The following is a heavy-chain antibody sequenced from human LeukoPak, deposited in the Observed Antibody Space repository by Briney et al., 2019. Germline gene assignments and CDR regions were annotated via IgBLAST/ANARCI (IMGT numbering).Heavy chain of an antibody. CDR2: ISGSGGST. CDR3: ARDPENYSSSWYHRAYYYYYMDV. D-gene: IGHD6-13*01. V-gene: IGHV3-23*01. CDR1: GFTFSSYA. J-gene: IGHJ6*03. Sequence: GGSLRLSCAASGFTFSSYAMSWVRQAPGKGLEWVSAISGSGGSTYYADSVKGRFTISRDNAKNSLYLQMNSLRAEDTAVYYCARDPENYSSSWYHRAYYYYYMDVWAKGPRSPSP.